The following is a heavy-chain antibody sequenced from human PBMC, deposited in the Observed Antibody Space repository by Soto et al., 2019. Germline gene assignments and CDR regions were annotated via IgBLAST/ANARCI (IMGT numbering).Heavy chain of an antibody. V-gene: IGHV3-30*18. CDR3: AKSFRSSGYYYFED. J-gene: IGHJ4*02. Sequence: QVQLVESGGGVVQPGRSLRLSCEASGLTFSIYGMHWVRQAPGKGLEWVAAISNDGSKKFYADSVRGRFSISRDNSRNTLYLQMNSLRTEDTAIYYCAKSFRSSGYYYFEDWGQGTLVTVSS. CDR1: GLTFSIYG. D-gene: IGHD3-22*01. CDR2: ISNDGSKK.